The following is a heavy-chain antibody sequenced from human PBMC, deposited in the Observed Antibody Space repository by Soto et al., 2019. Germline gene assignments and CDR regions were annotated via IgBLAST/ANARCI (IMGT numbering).Heavy chain of an antibody. Sequence: QVQLQESGPGLVKPSQTLSLTCTVSGGSISSGGYYWSWIRQHPGKGLEWIGYIYYSGSTYYNPSLKSRVTISVDTSKNQFSLKLSSVTAADTAAYYCARDYGVLYGDPYWYFDLWGRGTLVTVSS. CDR1: GGSISSGGYY. V-gene: IGHV4-31*03. CDR2: IYYSGST. CDR3: ARDYGVLYGDPYWYFDL. D-gene: IGHD4-17*01. J-gene: IGHJ2*01.